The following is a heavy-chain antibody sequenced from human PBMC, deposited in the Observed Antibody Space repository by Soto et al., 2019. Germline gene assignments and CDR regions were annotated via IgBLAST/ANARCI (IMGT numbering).Heavy chain of an antibody. CDR3: ARGGIAAAGTPGGWFDP. CDR1: GGTFSSYA. V-gene: IGHV1-69*13. Sequence: SVKVSCKASGGTFSSYAISWVRQAPGQGLEWMGGIIPIFGTANYAQKFQGRVTITADESTSTAYMELSSLRSEDTAVYYCARGGIAAAGTPGGWFDPWGQGTLVTVSS. CDR2: IIPIFGTA. J-gene: IGHJ5*02. D-gene: IGHD6-13*01.